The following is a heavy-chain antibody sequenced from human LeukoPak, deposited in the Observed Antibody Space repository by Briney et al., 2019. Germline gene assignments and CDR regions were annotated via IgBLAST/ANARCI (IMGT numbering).Heavy chain of an antibody. J-gene: IGHJ4*02. CDR2: INAGNGNT. CDR1: GYTFTSYA. V-gene: IGHV1-3*01. CDR3: ARSGRAAAGPTFDY. Sequence: VASVKVSCKASGYTFTSYAMHWGRQAPGQRLEWMGWINAGNGNTKYSQKFQGRVTITRDTSASTAYMELSSLRSEDTAVYYCARSGRAAAGPTFDYWGQGTLVTVSS. D-gene: IGHD6-13*01.